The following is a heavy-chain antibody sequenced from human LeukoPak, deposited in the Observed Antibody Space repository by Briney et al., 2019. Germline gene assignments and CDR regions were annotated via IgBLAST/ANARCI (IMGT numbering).Heavy chain of an antibody. D-gene: IGHD3-22*01. V-gene: IGHV3-7*01. J-gene: IGHJ3*02. CDR3: ARDWGPYDSSIDYYYDAHDI. Sequence: PGGSLRLSCAASGFTFSSYAMHWVRQAPGKGLEWVANISQDGNEKYYADSVKGRFTISRDNARNSLYLQMSSLRAEDTAVYYCARDWGPYDSSIDYYYDAHDIWGQGTLVTGSS. CDR2: ISQDGNEK. CDR1: GFTFSSYA.